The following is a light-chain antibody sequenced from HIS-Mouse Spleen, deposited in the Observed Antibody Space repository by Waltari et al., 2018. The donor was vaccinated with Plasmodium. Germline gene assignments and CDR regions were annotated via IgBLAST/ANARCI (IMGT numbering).Light chain of an antibody. V-gene: IGLV2-11*01. CDR1: SSDVGGYNY. CDR2: DVS. CDR3: GSYAGSYTWV. J-gene: IGLJ3*02. Sequence: QSALTQPRSVSGSPGQSVTISCTGTSSDVGGYNYVSWYQQHPGKAPKLMIYDVSKRPSGVPDRFSGSKSGNTASLTIAGRQAEEEADYYCGSYAGSYTWVFGGGTKLTVL.